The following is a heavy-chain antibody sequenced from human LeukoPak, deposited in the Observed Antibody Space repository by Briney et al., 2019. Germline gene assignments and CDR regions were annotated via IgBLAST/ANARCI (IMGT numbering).Heavy chain of an antibody. Sequence: GGSLRLSCAASGFTFSSYAMSWVRQAPGKGLEWVSAISGSGGSTYYADSVKGRFTISRDNSKNTLYLQMNSLRADDTAVYYCAKDLYSSGWTYDYWGQGTLVTVSS. V-gene: IGHV3-23*01. CDR1: GFTFSSYA. D-gene: IGHD6-19*01. J-gene: IGHJ4*02. CDR3: AKDLYSSGWTYDY. CDR2: ISGSGGST.